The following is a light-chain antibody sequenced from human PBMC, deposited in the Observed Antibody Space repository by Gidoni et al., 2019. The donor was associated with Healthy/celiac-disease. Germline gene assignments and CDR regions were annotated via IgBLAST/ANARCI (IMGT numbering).Light chain of an antibody. Sequence: IHMTKSPSTLSASVGDRVTITCRASQSISSWLAWYQQKPGKAPKLLIYKASSLESGVPSRFSGSGSGTEFTLTISSLQPDDFATYYCQQYNSYRTFXXXTKVEIK. CDR1: QSISSW. J-gene: IGKJ1*01. CDR2: KAS. V-gene: IGKV1-5*03. CDR3: QQYNSYRT.